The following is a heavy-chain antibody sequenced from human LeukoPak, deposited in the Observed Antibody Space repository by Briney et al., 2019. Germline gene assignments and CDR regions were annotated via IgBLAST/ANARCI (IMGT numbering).Heavy chain of an antibody. CDR1: GFTFSNAW. J-gene: IGHJ4*02. CDR2: IKSKTDGGTT. D-gene: IGHD4-17*01. CDR3: TTSMTTVTLFDY. V-gene: IGHV3-15*01. Sequence: GGSLRLSRAASGFTFSNAWMSWVRQAPGKGLEWVGRIKSKTDGGTTDYAAPVKGRFTISRDDSKNTLYLQMNSLKTEDTAVYYCTTSMTTVTLFDYWGQGTLVTVSS.